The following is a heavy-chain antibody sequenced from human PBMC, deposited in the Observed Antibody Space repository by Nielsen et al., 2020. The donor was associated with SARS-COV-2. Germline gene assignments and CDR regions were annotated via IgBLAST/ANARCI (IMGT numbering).Heavy chain of an antibody. CDR3: ARDDEAGANFVDS. V-gene: IGHV1-18*04. D-gene: IGHD1-26*01. J-gene: IGHJ4*02. CDR2: IRAKSGDT. CDR1: GYTFTDYY. Sequence: ASVKVSCKASGYTFTDYYIHWVRQAHGQGLQWMGWIRAKSGDTNYAQKFQGRVTMTTDTSTTTVYMELRSLRFDDTAVYYCARDDEAGANFVDSWGQGTQVTVSS.